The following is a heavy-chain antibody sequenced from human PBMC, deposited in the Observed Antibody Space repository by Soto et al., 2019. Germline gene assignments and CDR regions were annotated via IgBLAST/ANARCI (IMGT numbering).Heavy chain of an antibody. Sequence: LRLSCAASGFPFSSYEMNWVRQAPGKGLEWVSYISSSGSTIYYADSVKGRFTISRDNAKNSLYLQMNSLRAEDTAVYYCARETVVVVAAKDYYGMDGWGQGTTVTVSS. CDR2: ISSSGSTI. CDR3: ARETVVVVAAKDYYGMDG. V-gene: IGHV3-48*03. J-gene: IGHJ6*02. CDR1: GFPFSSYE. D-gene: IGHD2-15*01.